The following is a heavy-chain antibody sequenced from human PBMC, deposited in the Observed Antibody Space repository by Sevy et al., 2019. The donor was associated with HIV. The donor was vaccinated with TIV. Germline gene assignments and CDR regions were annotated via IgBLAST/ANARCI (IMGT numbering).Heavy chain of an antibody. CDR3: ARSDAYYDKGFDP. Sequence: GGSLRLSCEASGFSFSSHEMNWVHQAPGKGLEWASYISSSGSTIYYADSEKGRFTISRDNARNSLYLQMNSLRVEDTAVYYCARSDAYYDKGFDPWGQGTLVTVSS. CDR1: GFSFSSHE. D-gene: IGHD3-22*01. CDR2: ISSSGSTI. J-gene: IGHJ5*02. V-gene: IGHV3-48*03.